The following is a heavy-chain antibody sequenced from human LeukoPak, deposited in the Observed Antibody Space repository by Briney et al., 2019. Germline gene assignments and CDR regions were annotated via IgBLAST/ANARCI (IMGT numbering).Heavy chain of an antibody. J-gene: IGHJ5*02. CDR3: AKDLGYCSSTSCYSWFDP. D-gene: IGHD2-2*01. CDR1: GFTFSSYS. Sequence: GGSLRLSCAASGFTFSSYSMSWVRQAPGKGLEWVSTISGGGGSTYYVDSVKGRFTISRDNSKNTLYLQMNSLRAEDTAVYYCAKDLGYCSSTSCYSWFDPWGQGTLVTVSS. V-gene: IGHV3-23*01. CDR2: ISGGGGST.